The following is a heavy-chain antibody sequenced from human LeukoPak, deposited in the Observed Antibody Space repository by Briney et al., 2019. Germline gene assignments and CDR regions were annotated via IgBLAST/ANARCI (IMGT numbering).Heavy chain of an antibody. D-gene: IGHD5-12*01. CDR2: IDQDGGET. J-gene: IGHJ2*01. Sequence: GGSLRLSCATSGFTFSNFWMTWVRQAPGKGLEWVANIDQDGGETNYVASVKGRFTISRDNAKNSLYLQMNSLRAEDTAVYYCARQYSGCDSGKRYFDLWGRGTLVTVSS. V-gene: IGHV3-7*01. CDR1: GFTFSNFW. CDR3: ARQYSGCDSGKRYFDL.